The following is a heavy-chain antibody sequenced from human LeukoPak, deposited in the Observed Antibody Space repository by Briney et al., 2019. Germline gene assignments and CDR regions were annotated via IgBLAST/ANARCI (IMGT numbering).Heavy chain of an antibody. D-gene: IGHD6-13*01. Sequence: GGSLRLSCAASGFTFSSYWMSWVRQAPGKRLEWVANIKQDGSEKYYVDSVKGRFTISRDNAKNSLYLQMNSLRAEDTAVYYCARERIAAAGTFFDYWGQGTLVTVSS. CDR2: IKQDGSEK. CDR3: ARERIAAAGTFFDY. V-gene: IGHV3-7*01. CDR1: GFTFSSYW. J-gene: IGHJ4*02.